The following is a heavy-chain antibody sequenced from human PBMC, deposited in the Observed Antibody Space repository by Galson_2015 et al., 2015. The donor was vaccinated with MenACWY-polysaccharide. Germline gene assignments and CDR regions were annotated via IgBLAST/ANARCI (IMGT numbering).Heavy chain of an antibody. D-gene: IGHD2-8*01. V-gene: IGHV3-74*01. CDR2: INGDGSST. CDR1: GFSFSRYW. Sequence: SLRLSCAASGFSFSRYWMFWLRHAPGKGLVWVSRINGDGSSTSFADSVKGRFTISRDNAKNTLYLQMHSLRVDDTAVYYCARGPRTNGECYEWLDMRGQGTRVTGAS. J-gene: IGHJ3*02. CDR3: ARGPRTNGECYEWLDM.